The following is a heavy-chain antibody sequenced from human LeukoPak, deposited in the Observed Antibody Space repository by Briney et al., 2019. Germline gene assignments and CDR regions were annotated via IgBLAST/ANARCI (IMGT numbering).Heavy chain of an antibody. Sequence: PGGSLRLSCAASGLTFSSYAMNWVRQASGKGLEWVSGITDNGRKTYYADSVKGRFSISRDNSKNTLYLQMSDLRAEDTAVYYCAKGSYYDSSGSFYFDYWGQGTLVTVSS. J-gene: IGHJ4*02. D-gene: IGHD3-22*01. CDR2: ITDNGRKT. CDR1: GLTFSSYA. CDR3: AKGSYYDSSGSFYFDY. V-gene: IGHV3-23*01.